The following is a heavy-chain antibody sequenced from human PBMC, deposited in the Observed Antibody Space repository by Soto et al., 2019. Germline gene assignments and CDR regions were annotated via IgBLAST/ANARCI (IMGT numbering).Heavy chain of an antibody. D-gene: IGHD1-26*01. CDR3: ATRDLVRKVGARGMDV. Sequence: GASVKVSCKVSGYTLTELSMHWVRQAPGKGLEWMGGFDPEDGETIYAQKFQGRVTMTEDTSTDTAYMELSSLRSEDTAVYYCATRDLVRKVGARGMDVWGQGTTVTVSS. CDR1: GYTLTELS. CDR2: FDPEDGET. V-gene: IGHV1-24*01. J-gene: IGHJ6*02.